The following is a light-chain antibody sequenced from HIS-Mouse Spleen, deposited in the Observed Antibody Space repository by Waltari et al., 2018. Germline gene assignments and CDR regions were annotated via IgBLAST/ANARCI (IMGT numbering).Light chain of an antibody. V-gene: IGLV3-25*03. CDR2: KDS. CDR1: ALPKQY. CDR3: QSADSSGTYRV. J-gene: IGLJ3*02. Sequence: SYELTQPPSVSVSPGQTARITCSGDALPKQYAYWYQQKPGQAPVLVIYKDSERPSGIPKRFSGASSGTTVTLTISGGQAEDEADYYCQSADSSGTYRVFGGGTKLTVL.